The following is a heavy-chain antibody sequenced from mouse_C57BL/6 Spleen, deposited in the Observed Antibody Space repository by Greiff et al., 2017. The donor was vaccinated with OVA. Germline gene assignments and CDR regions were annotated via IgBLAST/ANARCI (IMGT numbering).Heavy chain of an antibody. V-gene: IGHV1-62-2*01. CDR2: FYPGSGSI. Sequence: VQVVESGAELVKPGASVKLSCKASGYTFTEYTIHWVKQRSGQGLEWIGWFYPGSGSIKYNEKFKDKATLTADKSSSTVYMELSRLTSEDSAVYFCARHEDGGDWFAYWGQGTLVTVSA. CDR3: ARHEDGGDWFAY. J-gene: IGHJ3*01. CDR1: GYTFTEYT.